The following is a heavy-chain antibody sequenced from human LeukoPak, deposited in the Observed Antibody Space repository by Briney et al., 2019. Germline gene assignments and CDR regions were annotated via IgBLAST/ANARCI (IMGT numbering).Heavy chain of an antibody. CDR1: GFTFSSCS. CDR2: ISSNSSYI. V-gene: IGHV3-21*01. J-gene: IGHJ4*02. D-gene: IGHD3-10*01. CDR3: ARDYYGPVQN. Sequence: GGSLRLSCAASGFTFSSCSMNWVRQAPGKGLEWVSSISSNSSYIYYADSVKGRFTISRDNAKNSLYLQMNSLRAEDTAVYYCARDYYGPVQNWGQGTLVTVSS.